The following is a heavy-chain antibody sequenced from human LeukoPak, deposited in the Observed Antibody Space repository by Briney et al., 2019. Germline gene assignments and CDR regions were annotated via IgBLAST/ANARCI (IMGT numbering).Heavy chain of an antibody. D-gene: IGHD1-26*01. CDR1: GFTFSNAW. V-gene: IGHV3-15*01. J-gene: IGHJ3*02. Sequence: GGSLRLSCAASGFTFSNAWMSWVRQAPGKGLEWVGRIKSKTDGGTTDYAAPVKGRFTISRDDSENTLYLQMNILRAEDTAVYYCAKLQWELTVLDAFDIWGQGTMVTVSS. CDR2: IKSKTDGGTT. CDR3: AKLQWELTVLDAFDI.